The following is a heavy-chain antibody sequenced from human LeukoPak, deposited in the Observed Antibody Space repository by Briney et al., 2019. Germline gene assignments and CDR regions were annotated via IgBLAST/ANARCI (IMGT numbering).Heavy chain of an antibody. CDR3: ARDPASWTYYDSSGYYDY. V-gene: IGHV3-33*08. CDR1: GFTFSSYS. Sequence: PGGSLRLSCAASGFTFSSYSMNWVRQAPGKGLEWVAIIWYDGSNKYYADSVKGRFTISRDNSKNTLYLQMNSLRAEDTAVYYCARDPASWTYYDSSGYYDYWGQGTLVTVSS. J-gene: IGHJ4*02. CDR2: IWYDGSNK. D-gene: IGHD3-22*01.